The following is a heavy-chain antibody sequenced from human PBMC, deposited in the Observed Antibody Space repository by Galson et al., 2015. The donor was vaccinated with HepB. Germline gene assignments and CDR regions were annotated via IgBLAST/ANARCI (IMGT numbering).Heavy chain of an antibody. CDR1: GFTFSSYA. CDR3: ARGDTVTTGWYFDL. J-gene: IGHJ2*01. CDR2: TSYDGSNK. D-gene: IGHD4-17*01. V-gene: IGHV3-30*04. Sequence: SLRLSCAASGFTFSSYAMHWVRQAPGKGLEWVAVTSYDGSNKYYADSVKGRFTISRDNSKNTLYLQMNSLRAEDTAVYYCARGDTVTTGWYFDLWGRGTLVTVSS.